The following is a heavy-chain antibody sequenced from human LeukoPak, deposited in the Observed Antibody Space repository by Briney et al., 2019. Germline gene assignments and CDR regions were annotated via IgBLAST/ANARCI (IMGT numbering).Heavy chain of an antibody. CDR1: GFTFSSYA. CDR3: AKDHDFWSGYLDY. Sequence: GGSLRLSCAASGFTFSSYAMSWVRQAPGKGLEWVSAISGSGGSTYYADSVKGRLTISRDNSKNTLSLQMNSLRAEDTAIYYCAKDHDFWSGYLDYWGQGTLVTVSS. J-gene: IGHJ4*02. D-gene: IGHD3-3*01. V-gene: IGHV3-23*01. CDR2: ISGSGGST.